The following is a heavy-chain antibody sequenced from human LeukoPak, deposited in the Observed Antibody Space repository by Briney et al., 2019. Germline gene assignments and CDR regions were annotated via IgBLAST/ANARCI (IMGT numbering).Heavy chain of an antibody. CDR1: EFTFSRYG. J-gene: IGHJ4*02. Sequence: GGSLKLSCAASEFTFSRYGMNWVRQPPGKGLQWVSCISWNSSYIYYAESVKGRFTISRDNAKNSLFLEMNTPRAEDTAVYSCASGSYSFDFWGQGALVTVSS. V-gene: IGHV3-21*06. CDR2: ISWNSSYI. CDR3: ASGSYSFDF. D-gene: IGHD1-26*01.